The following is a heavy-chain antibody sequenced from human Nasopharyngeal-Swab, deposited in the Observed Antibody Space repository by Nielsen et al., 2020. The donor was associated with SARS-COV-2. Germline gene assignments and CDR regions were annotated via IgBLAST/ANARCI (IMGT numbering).Heavy chain of an antibody. CDR3: ARDRVPATAYYYYGMDV. V-gene: IGHV1-69*04. D-gene: IGHD2-2*01. CDR1: GGTFSSYA. J-gene: IGHJ6*02. CDR2: IIPILGIA. Sequence: SVKVSCKASGGTFSSYAISWVRQAPGQGLEWMGRIIPILGIANYAQKFQGRVTITADKSTSTAYMELSSLRSEDTAVYYCARDRVPATAYYYYGMDVWGQGTTVTASS.